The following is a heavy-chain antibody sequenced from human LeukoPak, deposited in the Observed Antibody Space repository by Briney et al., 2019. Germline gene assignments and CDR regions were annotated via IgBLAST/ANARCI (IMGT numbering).Heavy chain of an antibody. D-gene: IGHD2-2*02. V-gene: IGHV4-34*01. J-gene: IGHJ4*02. CDR1: GGSFSGYY. CDR2: INRSGST. CDR3: ARAAGGVVVPAAILPIYFDY. Sequence: SETLSLTCAVYGGSFSGYYWSWIRQPPGKGLEWIGEINRSGSTNYNPSLKSRVTISVDTSKNQFSLKLSSVTAADTAVYYCARAAGGVVVPAAILPIYFDYWGQGTLVTVSS.